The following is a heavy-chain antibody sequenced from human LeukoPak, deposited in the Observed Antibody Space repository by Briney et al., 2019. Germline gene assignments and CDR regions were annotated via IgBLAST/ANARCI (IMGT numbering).Heavy chain of an antibody. CDR2: IYYSGST. CDR1: GGSISSGGYY. V-gene: IGHV4-61*08. Sequence: SETLSLTCTVSGGSISSGGYYWSWIRQPPGKGLEWIGHIYYSGSTNYNPSLKSRVTMSVDTSKNQFSLKLSSVTVADTAVYYCARVSDSSGYYPDAFDIWGQGTMVTVSS. CDR3: ARVSDSSGYYPDAFDI. J-gene: IGHJ3*02. D-gene: IGHD3-22*01.